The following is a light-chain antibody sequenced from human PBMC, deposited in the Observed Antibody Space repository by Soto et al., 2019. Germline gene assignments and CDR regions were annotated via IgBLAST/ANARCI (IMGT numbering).Light chain of an antibody. Sequence: EIVLPQSPGTLSLSPGARSTLSCRASQSVSSSYLAWYQQKPGQAPRLLIYGASSRATGIPDRFSGSGSGTDFTLTISRLEPEDFAVYYRQQRGNWPSVGGGTKVDIK. CDR1: QSVSSSY. V-gene: IGKV3D-20*02. CDR3: QQRGNWPS. CDR2: GAS. J-gene: IGKJ4*01.